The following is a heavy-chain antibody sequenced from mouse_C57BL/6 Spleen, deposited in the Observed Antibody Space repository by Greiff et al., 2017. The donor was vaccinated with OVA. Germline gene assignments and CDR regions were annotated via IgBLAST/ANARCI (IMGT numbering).Heavy chain of an antibody. CDR1: GFTFSDYY. J-gene: IGHJ2*01. V-gene: IGHV5-16*01. CDR2: INYDGSST. Sequence: EVQRVESEGGLVQPGSSMKLSCTASGFTFSDYYMAWVRQVPEKGLEWVANINYDGSSTYYLDSLKSRFIISRDNAKNILYLQMSSLKSEDTATYYCARGGSSGYKDYFDYWGQGTTLTVSS. D-gene: IGHD3-2*02. CDR3: ARGGSSGYKDYFDY.